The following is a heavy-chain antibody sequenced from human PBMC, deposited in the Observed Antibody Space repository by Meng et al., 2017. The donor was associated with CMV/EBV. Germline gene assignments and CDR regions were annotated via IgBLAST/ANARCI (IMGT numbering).Heavy chain of an antibody. CDR1: GFPFSSYD. CDR3: ARGYCSSTSCYNAFDI. V-gene: IGHV3-49*04. CDR2: SRSKAYGGTT. J-gene: IGHJ3*02. D-gene: IGHD2-2*02. Sequence: SLKISCAASGFPFSSYDMSWVRPAPGKGLEWVGFSRSKAYGGTTEYAASVKGRFTISRDDSKSIAYLQMNSLKTEDTAVYYCARGYCSSTSCYNAFDIWGQGTMVTVSS.